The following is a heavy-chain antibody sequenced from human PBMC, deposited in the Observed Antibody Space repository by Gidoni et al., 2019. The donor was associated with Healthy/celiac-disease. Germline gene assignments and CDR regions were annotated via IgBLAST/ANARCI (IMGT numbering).Heavy chain of an antibody. CDR2: INHSGST. V-gene: IGHV4-34*01. J-gene: IGHJ6*02. CDR1: GGSFSGYY. CDR3: ARGQYSYGPYYYGMDV. Sequence: QVQLQQWGAGLLKPSETLSLTGAVYGGSFSGYYWSWIRQPPGKGLEWIGEINHSGSTNYNPSLKSRVTISVDTSKTQFSLKLSSVTAADTAVYYCARGQYSYGPYYYGMDVWGQVTTVTVSS. D-gene: IGHD5-18*01.